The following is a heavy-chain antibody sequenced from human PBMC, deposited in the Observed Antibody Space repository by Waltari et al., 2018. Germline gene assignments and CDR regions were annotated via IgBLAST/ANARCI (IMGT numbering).Heavy chain of an antibody. CDR1: GYTLTELS. D-gene: IGHD2-2*02. J-gene: IGHJ5*02. CDR3: ATGGYCSSTSCYTHHWFDP. CDR2: FEPEDGET. Sequence: QVQLVQSGAEVKKPGASVKVSCKVSGYTLTELSMHWVRQAPGKGLEWMGGFEPEDGETSYAQKFQCRVTMTEDTSTDTAYMELSSLRSEDTAVYYCATGGYCSSTSCYTHHWFDPWGQGTLVTVSS. V-gene: IGHV1-24*01.